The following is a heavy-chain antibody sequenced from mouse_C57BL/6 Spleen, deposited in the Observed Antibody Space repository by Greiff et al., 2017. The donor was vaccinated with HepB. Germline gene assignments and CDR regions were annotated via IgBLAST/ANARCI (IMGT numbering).Heavy chain of an antibody. Sequence: EVKVEESGGGLVKPGGSLKLSCAASGFTFSDYGMHWVRQAPEKGLEWVAYISSGSSTIYYADTVKGRFTISRDNAKNTLFLQMTSLRSEDTAMYYCARGLRRDGGLDYWGQGTTLTVSS. J-gene: IGHJ2*01. D-gene: IGHD2-4*01. V-gene: IGHV5-17*01. CDR2: ISSGSSTI. CDR3: ARGLRRDGGLDY. CDR1: GFTFSDYG.